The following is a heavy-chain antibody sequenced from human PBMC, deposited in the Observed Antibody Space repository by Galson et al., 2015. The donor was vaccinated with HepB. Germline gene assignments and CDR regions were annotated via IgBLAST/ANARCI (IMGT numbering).Heavy chain of an antibody. CDR3: ATCGSNGWPAQDLDY. V-gene: IGHV1-18*04. D-gene: IGHD6-19*01. CDR2: ISGYNGYT. Sequence: SVKVSCKASGYTFTSYGISWVRQAPGQGLEWMGWISGYNGYTNYAQKLQGRVSMTTDTSTSTAYMELRSLRSDDTAVYYCATCGSNGWPAQDLDYWGQGTLVTVSS. J-gene: IGHJ4*02. CDR1: GYTFTSYG.